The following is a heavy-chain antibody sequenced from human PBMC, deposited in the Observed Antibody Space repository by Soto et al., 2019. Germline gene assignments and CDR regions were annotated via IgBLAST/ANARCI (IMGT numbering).Heavy chain of an antibody. CDR1: GGTFSSYA. Sequence: QVQLVQSGAEVKKPGSSVKVSCKASGGTFSSYAISWVRQAPGQGLEWMGGIIPLFGTANYAQKFQGRVTITADESTSTAYMELSSLRSEDTAVYYCAREILPHGSGDYATSGGQFDYWGQGTLVTVSS. CDR2: IIPLFGTA. D-gene: IGHD4-17*01. V-gene: IGHV1-69*01. J-gene: IGHJ4*02. CDR3: AREILPHGSGDYATSGGQFDY.